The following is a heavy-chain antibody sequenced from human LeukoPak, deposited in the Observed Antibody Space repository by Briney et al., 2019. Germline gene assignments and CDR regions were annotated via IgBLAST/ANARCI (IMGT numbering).Heavy chain of an antibody. D-gene: IGHD2-21*01. CDR3: ARGLQNYGGIEGDAFDI. Sequence: ASVKVSCKASGYTFTGYYMHWVRQAPGQGLEWMGGIIPIFGTANYAQKFQGRVTITTDESTSTAYMELSSLRSEDTAVYYCARGLQNYGGIEGDAFDIWGQGTMVTVSS. CDR1: GYTFTGYY. V-gene: IGHV1-69*05. J-gene: IGHJ3*02. CDR2: IIPIFGTA.